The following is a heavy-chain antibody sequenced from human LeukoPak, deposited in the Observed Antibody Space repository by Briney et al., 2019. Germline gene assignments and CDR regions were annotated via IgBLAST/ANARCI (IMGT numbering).Heavy chain of an antibody. CDR3: AKDESSGWY. J-gene: IGHJ4*02. Sequence: GGSLRLSCAASGFTFSSYGMHWVRQAPGKGLEWVAVISYDGSNKYYADSVKGRFTISRDYSKNTLYLQMNSLRAEDTAVYYCAKDESSGWYWGQGTLVTVSS. CDR2: ISYDGSNK. CDR1: GFTFSSYG. V-gene: IGHV3-30*18. D-gene: IGHD6-19*01.